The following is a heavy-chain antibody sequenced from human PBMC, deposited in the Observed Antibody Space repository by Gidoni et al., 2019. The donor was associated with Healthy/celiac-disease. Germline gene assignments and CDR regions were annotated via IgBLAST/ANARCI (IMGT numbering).Heavy chain of an antibody. Sequence: QVQLQESGPGLVKPSQTLSLTCTVSGGSISSGDYYWSWIRQPPGKGLEWIGYIYYSGRTYYTPSLKSRVTISVDTSKNQFSLKLSSVTAADTAVYYCARDSRKTDSSGYYGRGAEYFQHWGQGTLVTVSS. J-gene: IGHJ1*01. CDR1: GGSISSGDYY. V-gene: IGHV4-30-4*08. CDR2: IYYSGRT. CDR3: ARDSRKTDSSGYYGRGAEYFQH. D-gene: IGHD3-22*01.